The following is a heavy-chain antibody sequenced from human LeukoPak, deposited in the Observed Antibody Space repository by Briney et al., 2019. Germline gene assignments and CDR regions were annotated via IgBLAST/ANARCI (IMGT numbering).Heavy chain of an antibody. CDR1: GFTVSSNY. CDR3: ARDGTGHSYYYYYGMDV. D-gene: IGHD1-7*01. CDR2: IYSDGST. Sequence: EGSLRLSCAASGFTVSSNYMSWVRQAPGKGLEWVSVIYSDGSTYYADSVKGRFTISRDNSKNTLYLQMNSLRAEDTAVYYCARDGTGHSYYYYYGMDVWGQGTTVTVSS. J-gene: IGHJ6*02. V-gene: IGHV3-66*01.